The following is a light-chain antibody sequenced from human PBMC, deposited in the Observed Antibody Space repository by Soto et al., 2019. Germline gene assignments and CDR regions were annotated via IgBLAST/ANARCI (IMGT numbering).Light chain of an antibody. V-gene: IGKV1-17*03. CDR1: QGISSY. CDR3: LQHNSYPVS. Sequence: DIQMTQSPSVVSASVGDRVTITCRASQGISSYVAWFQQKPGKVPKSVFYAASKLQSGVPSRFSGSGSGTEFTLTISSLQPEDVATYYCLQHNSYPVSFGGGTKVEIK. J-gene: IGKJ4*01. CDR2: AAS.